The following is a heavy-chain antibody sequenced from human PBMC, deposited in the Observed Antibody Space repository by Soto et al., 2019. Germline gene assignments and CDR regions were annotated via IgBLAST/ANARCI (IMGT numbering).Heavy chain of an antibody. D-gene: IGHD2-2*01. V-gene: IGHV4-31*02. CDR2: IYYSGST. J-gene: IGHJ6*02. Sequence: XGLEWIGYIYYSGSTYYNPSLKSRVTISVDTSKNQFSLKLSSVTAADTAVYYCARAIVVVPAATNYGMDVWGQGTTVTVSS. CDR3: ARAIVVVPAATNYGMDV.